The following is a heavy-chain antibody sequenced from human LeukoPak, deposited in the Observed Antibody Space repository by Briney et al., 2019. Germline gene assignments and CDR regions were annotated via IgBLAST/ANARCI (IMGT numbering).Heavy chain of an antibody. J-gene: IGHJ4*02. D-gene: IGHD4-17*01. CDR3: TRLAVTTSVDY. CDR1: GFTFSDYY. CDR2: IYYSGST. V-gene: IGHV4-39*01. Sequence: GSLRLSCAASGFTFSDYYMSWIRQPPGKGLEWIGSIYYSGSTYYNPSLKSRVTISVDTSKNQFSLKLSSVTAADTAVYYCTRLAVTTSVDYWGQGTLVTVSS.